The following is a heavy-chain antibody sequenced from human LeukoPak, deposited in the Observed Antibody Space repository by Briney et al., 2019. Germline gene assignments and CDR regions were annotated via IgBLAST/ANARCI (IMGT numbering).Heavy chain of an antibody. D-gene: IGHD2-15*01. J-gene: IGHJ3*02. V-gene: IGHV3-48*03. CDR1: GFTLSTYE. CDR3: ARDISSSTRAFDI. CDR2: ISSSNSHT. Sequence: PGGSLRLSCAASGFTLSTYEMTWVRQAPGKGLEWVSFISSSNSHTFYADSVKGRFTILRDTAKNSLYLQMNNLRGEDTAVYYCARDISSSTRAFDIWGQGTMVAVS.